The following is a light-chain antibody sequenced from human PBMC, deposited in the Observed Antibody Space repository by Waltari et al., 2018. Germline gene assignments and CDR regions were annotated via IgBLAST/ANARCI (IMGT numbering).Light chain of an antibody. J-gene: IGLJ3*02. CDR2: RDT. CDR3: QVWDSGTGV. V-gene: IGLV3-9*01. Sequence: SYDLTQPLSVSVALGQTARITCGGNNIGSKTVHWYQQKPGQAPLLVIYRDTNRPSGIPERFSGSNLGNTATLTISRVQDGDEGDYYCQVWDSGTGVFGGGTKLTVL. CDR1: NIGSKT.